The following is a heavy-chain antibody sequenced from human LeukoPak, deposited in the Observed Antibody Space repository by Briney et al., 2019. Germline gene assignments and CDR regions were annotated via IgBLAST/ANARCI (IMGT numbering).Heavy chain of an antibody. D-gene: IGHD4-23*01. J-gene: IGHJ4*02. CDR1: GXTFTTYW. Sequence: PGGSLRLSCAASGXTFTTYWMSWVRQAPGKGLEWVANIKQDGSEKYYVDSVKGRFTISRDNAKNSLYLQMNSLRAEDTAVYYCARYDYGGNYDYWGQGTLVTVSS. V-gene: IGHV3-7*04. CDR3: ARYDYGGNYDY. CDR2: IKQDGSEK.